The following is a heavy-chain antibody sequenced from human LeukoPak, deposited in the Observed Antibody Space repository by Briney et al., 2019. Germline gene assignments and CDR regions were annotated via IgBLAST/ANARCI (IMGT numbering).Heavy chain of an antibody. V-gene: IGHV4-39*01. Sequence: SETLSLTCTVSGGSVSTTRYYWGLIRQPPTKGLGWIASVYYSGITYYNPSLRSRVTISVDTSKSQFSLRLSSVTAADTAVYYCVSSTSDWSSDYWGQGTLVTVSS. D-gene: IGHD6-19*01. CDR3: VSSTSDWSSDY. J-gene: IGHJ4*02. CDR2: VYYSGIT. CDR1: GGSVSTTRYY.